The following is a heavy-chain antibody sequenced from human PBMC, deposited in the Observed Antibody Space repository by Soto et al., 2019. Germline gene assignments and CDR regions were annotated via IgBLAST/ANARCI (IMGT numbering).Heavy chain of an antibody. J-gene: IGHJ3*02. CDR2: ISSSSSTI. CDR1: GFTFSSYS. Sequence: GGSLRLSCAASGFTFSSYSMNWVRQAPGKGLEWVSYISSSSSTIYYADSVKGRFTISRDNAKNSVYLQMNSLRDEDTAVYYCAREAKRLRFLEWLNNDAFDIWGQGTMVTVSS. D-gene: IGHD3-3*01. V-gene: IGHV3-48*02. CDR3: AREAKRLRFLEWLNNDAFDI.